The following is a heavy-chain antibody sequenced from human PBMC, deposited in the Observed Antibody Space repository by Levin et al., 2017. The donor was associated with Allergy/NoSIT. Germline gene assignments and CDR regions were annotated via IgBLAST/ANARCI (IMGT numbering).Heavy chain of an antibody. J-gene: IGHJ4*02. D-gene: IGHD3/OR15-3a*01. CDR1: GGSFSGYF. V-gene: IGHV4-34*12. Sequence: SETLSLTCAVYGGSFSGYFWSWIRQPPGKGLEWIGEIIPGGGTNYNPSLKSRVTISVDTSRNQFSLKVSSVTAADTAVYYCARVGLDVEYYFDYWGQGTLVAVSS. CDR3: ARVGLDVEYYFDY. CDR2: IIPGGGT.